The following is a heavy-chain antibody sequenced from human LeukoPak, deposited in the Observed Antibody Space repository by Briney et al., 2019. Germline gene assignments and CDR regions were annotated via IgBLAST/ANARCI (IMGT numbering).Heavy chain of an antibody. J-gene: IGHJ3*02. D-gene: IGHD2-15*01. CDR1: GFTFSSYN. CDR2: ISSSSSYI. V-gene: IGHV3-21*01. CDR3: ARDDKGVAKAFDI. Sequence: GGSLRLSCAASGFTFSSYNINWVRQAPGKGLEWVSSISSSSSYIYYADSLKGRFTISRDNAKNSLYLQMNSLRAEDTAVYYCARDDKGVAKAFDIWGRGTMVTVSS.